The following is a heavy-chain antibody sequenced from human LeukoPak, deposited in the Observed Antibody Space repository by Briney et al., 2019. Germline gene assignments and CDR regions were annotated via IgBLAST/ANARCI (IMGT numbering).Heavy chain of an antibody. J-gene: IGHJ5*01. D-gene: IGHD1-26*01. Sequence: SSETLSLTCSVSGDSISRQFWSWVRQPPQEGLEWIGYIHSSGNTNYNPSLKSRVTISIDASKNQFSLNLTSVTAADTAVYYCARWVDRGVGDSWGPGTLVSVSS. CDR1: GDSISRQF. CDR3: ARWVDRGVGDS. V-gene: IGHV4-59*11. CDR2: IHSSGNT.